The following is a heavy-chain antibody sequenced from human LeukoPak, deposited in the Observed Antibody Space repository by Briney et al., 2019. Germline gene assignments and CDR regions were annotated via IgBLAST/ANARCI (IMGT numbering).Heavy chain of an antibody. V-gene: IGHV1-2*02. CDR2: INPNSGGT. CDR3: ASLNLPDSSGYYDD. CDR1: GYTFTGHY. J-gene: IGHJ4*02. Sequence: ASVKVSCKASGYTFTGHYMHWVRQAPGQGLEWMGWINPNSGGTNYAQKCQGRVTMTRDTSISTAYMELSRLRSDDTAVYYCASLNLPDSSGYYDDWGQGTLVTVSS. D-gene: IGHD3-22*01.